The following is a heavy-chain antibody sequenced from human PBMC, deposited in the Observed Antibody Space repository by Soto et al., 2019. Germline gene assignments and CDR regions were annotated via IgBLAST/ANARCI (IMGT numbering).Heavy chain of an antibody. D-gene: IGHD3-22*01. Sequence: RLSCAASGFTFSSYAMSWVRQAPGKGLEWVSAISSNGGSTYYADSVKGRFTISRDNSKNTLYLQMSSLRAEDTAVYYCVKGYYYDSSGYFYGRTEFDYWGQGTLVTVSS. CDR2: ISSNGGST. V-gene: IGHV3-64D*06. CDR1: GFTFSSYA. CDR3: VKGYYYDSSGYFYGRTEFDY. J-gene: IGHJ4*02.